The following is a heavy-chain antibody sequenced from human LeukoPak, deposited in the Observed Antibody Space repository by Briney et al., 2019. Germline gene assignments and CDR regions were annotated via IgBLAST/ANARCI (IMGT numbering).Heavy chain of an antibody. Sequence: GGSLRLSCAASGFTFSSYAMHWVRQAPGKGLEWVSSISSTGDNIYYTTSLKGRFTISRDNAKNSLYLQMNSLRAEDSAIYYCARDARLGERYDGYSDEPTYRGNWFDPWGRGTLVTVSS. D-gene: IGHD6-13*01. CDR3: ARDARLGERYDGYSDEPTYRGNWFDP. J-gene: IGHJ5*02. CDR1: GFTFSSYA. V-gene: IGHV3-21*06. CDR2: ISSTGDNI.